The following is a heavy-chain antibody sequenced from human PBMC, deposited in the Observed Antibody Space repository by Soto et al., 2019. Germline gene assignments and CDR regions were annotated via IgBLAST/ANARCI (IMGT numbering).Heavy chain of an antibody. D-gene: IGHD3-10*01. Sequence: QVPLVQSGAEVKKPGASVKVSCKASGYTFTSYGISWVRQAPGQGLEWMGWISAYNGNTNYAQKLQGRVTMTTDTSTSTAYRELRSLRSDDTAVYYCARGVGRITMVRGVKGFYYFDYWGQGTLVTVSS. CDR2: ISAYNGNT. V-gene: IGHV1-18*01. CDR1: GYTFTSYG. J-gene: IGHJ4*02. CDR3: ARGVGRITMVRGVKGFYYFDY.